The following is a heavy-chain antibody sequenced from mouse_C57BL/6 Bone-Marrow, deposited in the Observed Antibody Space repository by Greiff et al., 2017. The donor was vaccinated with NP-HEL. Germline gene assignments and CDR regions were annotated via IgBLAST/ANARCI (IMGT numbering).Heavy chain of an antibody. CDR1: GYTFTSYW. CDR3: AWIMGDYDGGWYFDV. J-gene: IGHJ1*03. D-gene: IGHD2-4*01. V-gene: IGHV1-50*01. Sequence: QVQLQQPGAELVKPGASVKLSCKASGYTFTSYWMQWVKQRPGQGLEWIGEIDPSDSYTNYNQKFKGKATLTVDTSSSTAYMQLSSLTSEDSAVYYCAWIMGDYDGGWYFDVWGTGTTVTVSS. CDR2: IDPSDSYT.